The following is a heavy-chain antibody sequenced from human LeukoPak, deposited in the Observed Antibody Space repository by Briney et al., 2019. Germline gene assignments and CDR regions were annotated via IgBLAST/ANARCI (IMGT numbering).Heavy chain of an antibody. CDR3: ARDHSLYYGSGSYLYYYGMDV. J-gene: IGHJ6*02. Sequence: EASVTVSCTASGYTFTSYGISWVRRAPGQGLEWMGWISAYNGNTDYAQKLQGRVTMTTDTSTSTAYMELRSLRSDDTAVYYCARDHSLYYGSGSYLYYYGMDVWGQGTTVTVSS. D-gene: IGHD3-10*01. V-gene: IGHV1-18*01. CDR2: ISAYNGNT. CDR1: GYTFTSYG.